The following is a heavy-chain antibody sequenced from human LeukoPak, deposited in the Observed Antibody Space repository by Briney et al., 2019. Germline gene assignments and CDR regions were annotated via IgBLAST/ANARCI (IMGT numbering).Heavy chain of an antibody. D-gene: IGHD2-2*02. J-gene: IGHJ4*02. CDR1: GGSFSGYY. Sequence: SETLSLTCAVYGGSFSGYYWSWIRQPPGKGLEWIGEINHSGSTNYNPSLKSRVTISVDTSKNQFSLKLSSVTAADTAVYYCARGGRRRYQLLYRGGFDYWGQGTLVTVSS. CDR3: ARGGRRRYQLLYRGGFDY. CDR2: INHSGST. V-gene: IGHV4-34*01.